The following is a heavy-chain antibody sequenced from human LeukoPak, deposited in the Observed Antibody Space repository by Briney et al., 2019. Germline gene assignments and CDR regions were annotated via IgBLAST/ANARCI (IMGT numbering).Heavy chain of an antibody. V-gene: IGHV3-20*04. CDR3: ASLKSTVDSSGYYDHDAFDI. CDR2: INWNGGST. J-gene: IGHJ3*02. D-gene: IGHD3-22*01. CDR1: GFTFDDYG. Sequence: GGSLRLSCAAPGFTFDDYGMSWVRHAPGKGLEWVSGINWNGGSTGYADSVKGRFTISRDTAKNSLYLQMNSLRAEDTALYYCASLKSTVDSSGYYDHDAFDIWGQGTMVTVSS.